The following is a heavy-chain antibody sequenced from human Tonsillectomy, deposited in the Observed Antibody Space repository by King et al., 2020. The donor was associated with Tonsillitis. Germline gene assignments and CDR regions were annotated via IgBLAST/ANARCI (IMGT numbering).Heavy chain of an antibody. V-gene: IGHV3-74*01. D-gene: IGHD6-19*01. J-gene: IGHJ4*02. CDR2: INIDGGST. Sequence: VQLVESGGGLVQPGGSLRLSCAASGFTFTRSWMHWVRQATGKGLVWVSRINIDGGSTTYADSVKGRFTISRDNAKNTLYLQMNSLRAEDTAIYYCARAQSVAGPTTFDYWGQGALVTVSS. CDR3: ARAQSVAGPTTFDY. CDR1: GFTFTRSW.